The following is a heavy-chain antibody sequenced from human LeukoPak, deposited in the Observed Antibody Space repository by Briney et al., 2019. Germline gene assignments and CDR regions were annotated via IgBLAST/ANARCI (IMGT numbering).Heavy chain of an antibody. Sequence: ASVRACCKASGYTFTSYYMHWVREAPGQGREWMGIIDPRGVSTSYAQKFEGRVTMTRDMSTTTVYMELSRLRSEDTAVYYCARVGVVEARTLGYWGEGTLVTVSS. J-gene: IGHJ4*02. CDR2: IDPRGVST. CDR3: ARVGVVEARTLGY. CDR1: GYTFTSYY. D-gene: IGHD3-22*01. V-gene: IGHV1-46*01.